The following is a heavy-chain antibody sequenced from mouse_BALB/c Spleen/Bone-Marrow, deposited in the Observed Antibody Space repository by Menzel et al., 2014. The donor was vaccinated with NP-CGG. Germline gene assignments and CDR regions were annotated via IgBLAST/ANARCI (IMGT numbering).Heavy chain of an antibody. CDR2: IDPANVNT. V-gene: IGHV14-3*02. Sequence: EVHLVESGAELVKPGASVKLSCTASGFNIKDTYMHWVKQRPEQGLEWIGRIDPANVNTKYDPKFQGKATITADTSSNTAYLRLSSLTSEDTAVYYCASYVYGYYFDFWGQGTTLTISS. D-gene: IGHD1-1*01. CDR3: ASYVYGYYFDF. J-gene: IGHJ2*01. CDR1: GFNIKDTY.